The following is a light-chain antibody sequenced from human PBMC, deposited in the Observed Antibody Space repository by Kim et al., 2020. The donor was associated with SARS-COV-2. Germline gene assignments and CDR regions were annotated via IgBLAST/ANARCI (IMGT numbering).Light chain of an antibody. J-gene: IGLJ2*01. CDR3: QVWDSSSDHRVV. CDR2: YDT. Sequence: PGKTARVSCGGNSVGSKGVHWYQQKSGQAPVLVIYYDTDRTSGIPERFSGSSSGNTATLTISRVEAGDEADYYCQVWDSSSDHRVVFGGGTKVTVL. CDR1: SVGSKG. V-gene: IGLV3-21*04.